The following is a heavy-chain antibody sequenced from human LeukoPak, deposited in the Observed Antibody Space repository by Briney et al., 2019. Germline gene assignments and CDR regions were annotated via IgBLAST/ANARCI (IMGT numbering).Heavy chain of an antibody. CDR1: GYTLTELS. Sequence: ASVKVSCKVSGYTLTELSMHWVRQAPGKGLEWMGGFDPEDGETIYAQKFQGRVTMTEDTSTDTAYMELSSLRSEDTAVYYYATGYSSGWTWYNWFDPWGQGTLVTVSS. J-gene: IGHJ5*02. CDR3: ATGYSSGWTWYNWFDP. CDR2: FDPEDGET. V-gene: IGHV1-24*01. D-gene: IGHD6-19*01.